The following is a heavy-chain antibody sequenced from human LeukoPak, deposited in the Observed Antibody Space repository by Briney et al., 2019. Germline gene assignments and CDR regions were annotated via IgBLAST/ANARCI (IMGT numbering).Heavy chain of an antibody. V-gene: IGHV4-4*07. CDR3: ARGGDYYGSGSYLDY. CDR2: IYTSGST. CDR1: GGFISSYY. D-gene: IGHD3-10*01. Sequence: SETLSLTCTVSGGFISSYYWSWIRQPAGKGLEWIGRIYTSGSTNYNPSLKSRVTMSVDTSKNQFSLKLSSVTAADTAVYYCARGGDYYGSGSYLDYWGQGTLVTVSS. J-gene: IGHJ4*02.